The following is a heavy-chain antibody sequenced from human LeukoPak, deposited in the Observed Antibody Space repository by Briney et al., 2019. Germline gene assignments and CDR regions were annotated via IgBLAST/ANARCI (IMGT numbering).Heavy chain of an antibody. Sequence: PGGSLRLSCAASGFTFSSYDMHWVRQAPGKGLEWVAVIWYDGSNKYYADSVKGRFTISRDNSKNTLYLQMNSLRAEDTAVYYCARDPGGNSPFFVDWGQGTLVTVSS. CDR3: ARDPGGNSPFFVD. D-gene: IGHD4-23*01. CDR1: GFTFSSYD. V-gene: IGHV3-33*01. CDR2: IWYDGSNK. J-gene: IGHJ4*02.